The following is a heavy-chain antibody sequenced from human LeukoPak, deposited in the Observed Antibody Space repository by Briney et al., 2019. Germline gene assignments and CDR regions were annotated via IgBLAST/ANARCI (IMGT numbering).Heavy chain of an antibody. J-gene: IGHJ6*02. Sequence: SETLSLTCTVSGGSISSGGYYWSWIRQPPGKGLEWIGYIYHSGSTYYNPSLKSRVTISVDTSKNQFSLKLSSVTAADTAVYYCASGYCSGGSCSTYYYYYGMDVWGQGTTVTVSS. CDR2: IYHSGST. V-gene: IGHV4-30-2*01. CDR1: GGSISSGGYY. D-gene: IGHD2-15*01. CDR3: ASGYCSGGSCSTYYYYYGMDV.